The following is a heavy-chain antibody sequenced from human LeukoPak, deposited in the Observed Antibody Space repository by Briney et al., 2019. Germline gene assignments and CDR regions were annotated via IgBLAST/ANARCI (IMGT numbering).Heavy chain of an antibody. CDR3: TRESSSGWYRDY. Sequence: GRSLRLSCAASGFTFSTYAMIWVRQAPGKGLEWVGFIRSKAYGGTTEYAASVKGRFTISRDDSKSIAYLQMNSLKTEDTAVYYCTRESSSGWYRDYWGQGTLVTVSS. V-gene: IGHV3-49*04. J-gene: IGHJ4*02. CDR2: IRSKAYGGTT. CDR1: GFTFSTYA. D-gene: IGHD6-19*01.